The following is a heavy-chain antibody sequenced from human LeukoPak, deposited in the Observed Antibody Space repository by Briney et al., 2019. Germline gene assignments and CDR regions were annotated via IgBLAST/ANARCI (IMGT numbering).Heavy chain of an antibody. Sequence: GGSLRLSCAASGFTFDDYGMSWVRQAPGKGLEWVSGINWNGGSTGYADSVKGRFTISRDNGETSLYLQMSSLRTEDTAVYYCARDFRSGSYSGDYYFDYWGQGTLVTVSS. CDR2: INWNGGST. J-gene: IGHJ4*02. V-gene: IGHV3-20*04. D-gene: IGHD1-26*01. CDR3: ARDFRSGSYSGDYYFDY. CDR1: GFTFDDYG.